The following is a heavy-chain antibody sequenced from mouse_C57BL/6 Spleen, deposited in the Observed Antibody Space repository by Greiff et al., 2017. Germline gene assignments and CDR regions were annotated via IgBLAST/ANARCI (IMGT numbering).Heavy chain of an antibody. CDR2: IRNKANNHAT. Sequence: EVQGVESGGGLVQPGGSMKLSCAASGFTFSDAWMDWVRQSPEKGLEWVAEIRNKANNHATYYAESVKGRFTISRDDSKSSVYLQMNSLRAEDTGIYYCTRDWDYYAMDYWGQGTSVTVSS. CDR1: GFTFSDAW. J-gene: IGHJ4*01. V-gene: IGHV6-6*01. D-gene: IGHD4-1*01. CDR3: TRDWDYYAMDY.